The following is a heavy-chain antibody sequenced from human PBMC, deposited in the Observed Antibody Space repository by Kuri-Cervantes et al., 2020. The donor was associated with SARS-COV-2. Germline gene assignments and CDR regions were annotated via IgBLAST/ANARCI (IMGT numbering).Heavy chain of an antibody. CDR3: ARANYYYDSSGWGCYFDY. V-gene: IGHV4-59*01. Sequence: CTVSGGSISSYYWSWIRQPPGKGLEWIGYIYYSGSTNYNPSLKSRVTISVDTSKNQFSLKLSSVTAADTAVYYCARANYYYDSSGWGCYFDYWGQGTLVTVSS. CDR1: GGSISSYY. J-gene: IGHJ4*02. D-gene: IGHD3-22*01. CDR2: IYYSGST.